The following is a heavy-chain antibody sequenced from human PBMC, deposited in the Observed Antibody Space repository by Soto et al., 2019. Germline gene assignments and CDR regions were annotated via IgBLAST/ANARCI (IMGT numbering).Heavy chain of an antibody. D-gene: IGHD3-22*01. V-gene: IGHV2-70*01. CDR1: GFSLSTSGMC. CDR2: IEWDDDK. CDR3: ARGQWFGQLGIGDYYDSSGYPGGYYYYGMDV. Sequence: SGPTLVNPTQTLTLTCTFSGFSLSTSGMCVSWIRQPPGKALEWLALIEWDDDKYYSTSLKTRRTISKVSSKNQVVLTMTNMDPGYTATYYCARGQWFGQLGIGDYYDSSGYPGGYYYYGMDVWGQGTRVTVSS. J-gene: IGHJ6*02.